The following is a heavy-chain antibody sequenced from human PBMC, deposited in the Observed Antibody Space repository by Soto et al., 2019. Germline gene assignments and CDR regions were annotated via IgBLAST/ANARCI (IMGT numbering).Heavy chain of an antibody. Sequence: LSLTCTVSGGSISSYYWSWIRQPPGKGLEWIGYIYYSGGTNYNPSLKSRVTISVDTSKNQFSLKLSSVTAADTAVYYCARERARRIAAAGHYYYGMDVWGPGTTVTVSS. V-gene: IGHV4-59*01. CDR1: GGSISSYY. CDR3: ARERARRIAAAGHYYYGMDV. CDR2: IYYSGGT. J-gene: IGHJ6*02. D-gene: IGHD6-13*01.